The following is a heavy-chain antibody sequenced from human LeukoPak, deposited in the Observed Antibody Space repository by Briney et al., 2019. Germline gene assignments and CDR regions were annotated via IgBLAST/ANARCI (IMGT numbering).Heavy chain of an antibody. D-gene: IGHD3-22*01. CDR2: IYPGDSDT. V-gene: IGHV5-51*01. Sequence: GESPKISCKGSGYSFTSYWIGWVRQMLGKGLEWMGIIYPGDSDTRYSPSFQGQVTISADKSISTAYLQWSSLKATDTVMYYCARLTDYRLAPGTRYYYDSSGYFPTSYFDCWGQGTVVTVSS. CDR1: GYSFTSYW. CDR3: ARLTDYRLAPGTRYYYDSSGYFPTSYFDC. J-gene: IGHJ4*02.